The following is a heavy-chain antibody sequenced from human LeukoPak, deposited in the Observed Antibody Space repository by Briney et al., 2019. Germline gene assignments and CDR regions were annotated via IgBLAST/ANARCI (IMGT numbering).Heavy chain of an antibody. J-gene: IGHJ4*02. CDR3: ARDNWQWSFDH. CDR2: INAIMDTT. CDR1: GYTFTTYK. D-gene: IGHD6-19*01. V-gene: IGHV1-46*01. Sequence: ASVKVSCKASGYTFTTYKMHWVRQAPGQGLEWMGIINAIMDTTTYSQKFQDRVTMTRDTSTSTFYMDLSSLRSEDTAVYYCARDNWQWSFDHWGQGTLVPVSS.